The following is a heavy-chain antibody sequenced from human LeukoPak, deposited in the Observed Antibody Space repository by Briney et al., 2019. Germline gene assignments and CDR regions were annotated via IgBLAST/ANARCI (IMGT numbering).Heavy chain of an antibody. CDR3: ARDSPGIVVVPAAPSDY. CDR1: GGTFSSYA. Sequence: SVKVSCKASGGTFSSYAISWVRQAPGQGLEWMGGIIPIFGTANYAQKFQGRVTITADESTSTAYMELSSLRSEDTAVYSCARDSPGIVVVPAAPSDYWGQGTLVTVSS. V-gene: IGHV1-69*13. J-gene: IGHJ4*02. D-gene: IGHD2-2*01. CDR2: IIPIFGTA.